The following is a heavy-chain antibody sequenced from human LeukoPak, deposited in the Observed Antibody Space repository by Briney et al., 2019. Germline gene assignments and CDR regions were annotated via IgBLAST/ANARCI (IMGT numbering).Heavy chain of an antibody. J-gene: IGHJ4*02. CDR2: ISGSGGST. Sequence: TGGSLRLSCAASGFTFSSYAMSWVRQAPGEGLEWVSAISGSGGSTYYADSVKGRFTISRDNSKNTLYLQMNSLRAEDTAVYYCAKPIAVAGDTYYFDYWGQGALVTVSS. CDR3: AKPIAVAGDTYYFDY. V-gene: IGHV3-23*01. CDR1: GFTFSSYA. D-gene: IGHD6-19*01.